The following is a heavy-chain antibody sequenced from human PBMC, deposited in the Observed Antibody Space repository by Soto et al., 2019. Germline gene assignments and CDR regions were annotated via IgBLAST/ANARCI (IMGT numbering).Heavy chain of an antibody. CDR1: GGSVSSGSYY. V-gene: IGHV4-61*01. D-gene: IGHD1-7*01. Sequence: SETLSLTCTVSGGSVSSGSYYWSWIRQPPGKGLEWIGYIYYSGSTNYNPSLKSRVPISVDTSKNQFSLKLSSVTAADTAVYYCAKNNWNYGLYGMDVWGKGTTVTVSS. CDR2: IYYSGST. J-gene: IGHJ6*04. CDR3: AKNNWNYGLYGMDV.